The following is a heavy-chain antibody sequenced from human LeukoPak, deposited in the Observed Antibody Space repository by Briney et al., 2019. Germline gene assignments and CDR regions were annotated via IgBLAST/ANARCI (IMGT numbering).Heavy chain of an antibody. D-gene: IGHD4-17*01. J-gene: IGHJ4*02. Sequence: GGSLRLSCAASGFTFDDYAMHWVRQAPGKGLEWVSLISGSGNRTYYVDSVKGRFTISRDNSKNTLYLQMNSLRAEDTAVYYCVSYGDYLGFDCWGQGTLVTVSS. CDR1: GFTFDDYA. V-gene: IGHV3-43*02. CDR3: VSYGDYLGFDC. CDR2: ISGSGNRT.